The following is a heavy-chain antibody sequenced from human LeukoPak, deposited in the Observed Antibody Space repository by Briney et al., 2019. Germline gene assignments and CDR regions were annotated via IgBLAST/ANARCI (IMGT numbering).Heavy chain of an antibody. J-gene: IGHJ4*02. D-gene: IGHD5-18*01. V-gene: IGHV4-34*01. CDR2: INHSGST. CDR3: ARESSYGYYFDY. Sequence: PSETLSLTCAVYGGSFSGYYWSWIRQPPGKGLEWIGEINHSGSTNYNPSLKSRVTISVDTSKNQFSLKLSSVTAADTAVYYCARESSYGYYFDYWGQGTLVTVSS. CDR1: GGSFSGYY.